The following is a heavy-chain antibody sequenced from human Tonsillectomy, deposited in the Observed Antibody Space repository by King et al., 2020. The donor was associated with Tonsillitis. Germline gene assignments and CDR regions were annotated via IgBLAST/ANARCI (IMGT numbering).Heavy chain of an antibody. CDR1: GYTFTNYY. Sequence: QLVQSGAEVKRPGASVKVSCKASGYTFTNYYIHWVRQAPGQGLEWLGWINPNSGGTSYAQKFQGRVTMTRDTSISTAYMELSWLRSDDTAVYYCVCHGDPYWYFDLWGRGTLVTVSS. V-gene: IGHV1-2*02. CDR2: INPNSGGT. D-gene: IGHD4-17*01. J-gene: IGHJ2*01. CDR3: VCHGDPYWYFDL.